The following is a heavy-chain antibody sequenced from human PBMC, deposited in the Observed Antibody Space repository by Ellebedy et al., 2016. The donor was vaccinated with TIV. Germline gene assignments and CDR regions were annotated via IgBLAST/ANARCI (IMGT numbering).Heavy chain of an antibody. D-gene: IGHD2-2*01. Sequence: ASVKVSCKASGHTFTGYFMHWVRQAPGQGLEWMGIINPSGGTTTYAQKFQDRVTMTRDTSTSTVYLELTRLRSDDTAVYYCARDPRVVVPAAMDYWGQGTLVTVSS. J-gene: IGHJ4*02. CDR3: ARDPRVVVPAAMDY. CDR2: INPSGGTT. V-gene: IGHV1-46*01. CDR1: GHTFTGYF.